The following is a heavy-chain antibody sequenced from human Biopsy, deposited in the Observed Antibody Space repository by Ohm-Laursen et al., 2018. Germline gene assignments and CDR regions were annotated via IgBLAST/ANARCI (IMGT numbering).Heavy chain of an antibody. D-gene: IGHD3/OR15-3a*01. Sequence: GTLSLTCTLSGYSIIPSGPENWSWIRQPPGQGLQYIGFIYSGGNTNYNPSLRSRVTMSVDTSKNQFSLRLRSVTAADTAVYYRWRGTGKNFVYGAFDIWGQGTMVTVSS. CDR2: IYSGGNT. V-gene: IGHV4-61*01. J-gene: IGHJ3*02. CDR1: GYSIIPSGPEN. CDR3: WRGTGKNFVYGAFDI.